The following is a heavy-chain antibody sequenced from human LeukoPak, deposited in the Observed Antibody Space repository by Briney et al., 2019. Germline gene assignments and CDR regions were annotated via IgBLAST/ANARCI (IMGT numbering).Heavy chain of an antibody. Sequence: SETLSLTCAVYGGSFSGYYWSRIRQPPGKGLEWIGEINHSGSTNYNPSLKSRVTISVDTSKNQFSLKLSSVTAADTAVYYCARYLDDYGDYGSDVWGKGTTVTVSS. CDR1: GGSFSGYY. CDR2: INHSGST. CDR3: ARYLDDYGDYGSDV. D-gene: IGHD4-17*01. J-gene: IGHJ6*04. V-gene: IGHV4-34*01.